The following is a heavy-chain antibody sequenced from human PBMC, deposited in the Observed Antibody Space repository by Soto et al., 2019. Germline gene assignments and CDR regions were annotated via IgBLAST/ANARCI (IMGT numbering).Heavy chain of an antibody. D-gene: IGHD4-17*01. CDR1: GGSVGSGSYY. V-gene: IGHV4-61*01. J-gene: IGHJ6*02. CDR2: IYYSGST. Sequence: SETLSLTCTVSGGSVGSGSYYWSWIRQPPGKGLEWIGYIYYSGSTNYNPSLKSRVTISVDTSKNQFSLKLSSVTAADTAVYYCARDYGDYVGYGMDVWGQGTTVTVSS. CDR3: ARDYGDYVGYGMDV.